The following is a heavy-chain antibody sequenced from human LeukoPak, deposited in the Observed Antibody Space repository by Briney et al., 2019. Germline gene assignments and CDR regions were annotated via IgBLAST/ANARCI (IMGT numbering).Heavy chain of an antibody. V-gene: IGHV4-59*08. Sequence: PSETLSLTCTVSGDSVSSYYWSWIRQPPEKGLEWIGYISYGGSTNYNPSLRGRVTISVDTSQNQFSLKLSSVTAADTAVHYCASSPRGTEYFHHWGQGTLVTVSS. J-gene: IGHJ1*01. CDR3: ASSPRGTEYFHH. CDR1: GDSVSSYY. CDR2: ISYGGST. D-gene: IGHD3-10*01.